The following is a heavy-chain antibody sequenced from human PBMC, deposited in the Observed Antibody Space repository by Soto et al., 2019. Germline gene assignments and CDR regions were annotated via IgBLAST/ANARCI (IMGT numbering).Heavy chain of an antibody. CDR2: INPNSGGT. D-gene: IGHD5-18*01. CDR3: ARVRSYSYGLDV. V-gene: IGHV1-2*04. CDR1: GYTFTGYY. J-gene: IGHJ6*04. Sequence: ASVKVSCKASGYTFTGYYMHWVRQAPGQGLEWMGWINPNSGGTNYAQKFQGWVTMTRDTSISTAYMELSRLRSDDTAVYYCARVRSYSYGLDVWGKGTTVTVSS.